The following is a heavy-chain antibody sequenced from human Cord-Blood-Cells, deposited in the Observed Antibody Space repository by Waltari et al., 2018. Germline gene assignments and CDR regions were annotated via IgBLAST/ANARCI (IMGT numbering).Heavy chain of an antibody. V-gene: IGHV1-2*02. J-gene: IGHJ4*02. CDR2: INPNSGST. CDR3: ARDRLGYCSSTSCYYFDY. Sequence: QVQLVQSGAEVKKPGASVKVSCKASGYTFTGYYMHWVRQAPGQGLEWMGWINPNSGSTNYAQKFQGRVTMTRDTSISTAYMELSRLRSDDTAVYYCARDRLGYCSSTSCYYFDYWGQGTLVTVSS. CDR1: GYTFTGYY. D-gene: IGHD2-2*01.